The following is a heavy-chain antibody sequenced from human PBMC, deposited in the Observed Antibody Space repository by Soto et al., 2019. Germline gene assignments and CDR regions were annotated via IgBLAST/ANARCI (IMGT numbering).Heavy chain of an antibody. CDR3: TKDAEAYDFAFDK. Sequence: EVQLLESGEGLVQPGGSLRLSCATSGFSFSNYGMNWVRQAPGKGLEWVSGITKTGRSTFIADSVRGRFTISRDNLKNIMYLQMNSLRVDDTALYYCTKDAEAYDFAFDKWGQGTMVTVTS. V-gene: IGHV3-23*01. D-gene: IGHD3-3*01. J-gene: IGHJ3*02. CDR2: ITKTGRST. CDR1: GFSFSNYG.